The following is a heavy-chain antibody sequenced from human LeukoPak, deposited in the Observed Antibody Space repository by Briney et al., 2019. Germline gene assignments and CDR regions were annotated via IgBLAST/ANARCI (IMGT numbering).Heavy chain of an antibody. J-gene: IGHJ4*02. Sequence: SQTLSLTCTVSGGSISSGGYYWSWIRQPPGKGLEWIGYIYHSGSTYYNPSLKSRVTISVDRSKNQFSLKLSSVTAADTAVYYCARAAGKQEQQLAWGQGTLVTVSS. CDR1: GGSISSGGYY. CDR2: IYHSGST. V-gene: IGHV4-30-2*01. D-gene: IGHD6-13*01. CDR3: ARAAGKQEQQLA.